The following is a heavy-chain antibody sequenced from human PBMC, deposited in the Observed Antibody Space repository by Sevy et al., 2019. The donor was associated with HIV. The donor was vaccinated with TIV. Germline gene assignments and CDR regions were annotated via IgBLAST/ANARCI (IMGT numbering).Heavy chain of an antibody. D-gene: IGHD6-19*01. CDR1: GDSVSSNSAA. V-gene: IGHV6-1*01. Sequence: QSQTLSLTCAISGDSVSSNSAAWTWIRQSPSRGLEWLGRTYYRSQWYNDYAVSVKSRITINPDTSKNQFSLQLNSVTPEDTAVYYCARDPRSSGWYITYYFDYWGQGTLVTVSS. CDR2: TYYRSQWYN. J-gene: IGHJ4*02. CDR3: ARDPRSSGWYITYYFDY.